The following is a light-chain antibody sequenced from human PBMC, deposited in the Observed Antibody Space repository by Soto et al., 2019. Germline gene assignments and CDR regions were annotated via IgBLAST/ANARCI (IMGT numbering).Light chain of an antibody. Sequence: QSALTQPPSASGSPGQSVTISCTGTSSDVGGYNYVSWYQQHPGKAPKLMIXXXXKXXXXXXXXXXXSKSGNTASLTVSGXXAXDXXXXYCSSYAGSNLVVFGGGTKLTVL. CDR2: XXX. V-gene: IGLV2-8*01. J-gene: IGLJ2*01. CDR1: SSDVGGYNY. CDR3: SSYAGSNLVV.